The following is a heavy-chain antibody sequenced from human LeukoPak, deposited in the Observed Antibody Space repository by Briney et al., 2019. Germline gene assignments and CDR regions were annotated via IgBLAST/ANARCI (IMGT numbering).Heavy chain of an antibody. CDR2: IRSKTFGGTT. J-gene: IGHJ4*02. Sequence: GGSLRLSCTASGFTFGDYAMTWFRQAPGKGLEWVGFIRSKTFGGTTEYAASVKGRFTISRDDSKSIAYLQMNSLRAEDTAVYYCAKDRLTRGYSYGSSDYWGQGTLVTVSS. V-gene: IGHV3-49*03. CDR1: GFTFGDYA. CDR3: AKDRLTRGYSYGSSDY. D-gene: IGHD5-18*01.